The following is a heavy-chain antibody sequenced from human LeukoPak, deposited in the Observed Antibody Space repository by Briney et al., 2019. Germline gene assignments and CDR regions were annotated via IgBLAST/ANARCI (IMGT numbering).Heavy chain of an antibody. CDR1: GFTFSSYS. V-gene: IGHV3-21*01. D-gene: IGHD4-17*01. CDR3: AKDNPSGDSRYYYYHMDV. CDR2: ISSSSSYI. Sequence: GGSLRLSCAASGFTFSSYSMNWVRQAPGKGLEWVSSISSSSSYIYYADSEKGRFTISRDNAKNSLYLQMNSLRAEDTAVYYCAKDNPSGDSRYYYYHMDVWGKGTTVTVSS. J-gene: IGHJ6*03.